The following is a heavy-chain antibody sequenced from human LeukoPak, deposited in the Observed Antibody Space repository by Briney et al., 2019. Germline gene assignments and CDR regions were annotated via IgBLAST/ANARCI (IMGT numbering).Heavy chain of an antibody. Sequence: GASVTVSCKASGYTFTSYYMHWVRQAPGQGLEGMGIINHSGGSTSYAQKFQGRVTMTRDMSTSTVYMELSSLRSEDTAVYYCARGRSGWSHRTDTFFDYWGQGTLVTVSS. V-gene: IGHV1-46*01. D-gene: IGHD6-19*01. CDR2: INHSGGST. J-gene: IGHJ4*02. CDR1: GYTFTSYY. CDR3: ARGRSGWSHRTDTFFDY.